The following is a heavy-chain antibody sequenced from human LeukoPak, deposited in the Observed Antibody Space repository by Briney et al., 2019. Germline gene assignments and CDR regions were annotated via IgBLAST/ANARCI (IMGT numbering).Heavy chain of an antibody. CDR1: GFTFSSHW. Sequence: GGSLRLSCADSGFTFSSHWMHWVRQAPGKGLVWVSRIKYDASSTSYADSVKGRFTISRDNAKNTLYLQMNSLKAEDTAVYYCARGATYAYYQDYWGQGTLVTVSS. V-gene: IGHV3-74*01. J-gene: IGHJ4*02. D-gene: IGHD1-26*01. CDR2: IKYDASST. CDR3: ARGATYAYYQDY.